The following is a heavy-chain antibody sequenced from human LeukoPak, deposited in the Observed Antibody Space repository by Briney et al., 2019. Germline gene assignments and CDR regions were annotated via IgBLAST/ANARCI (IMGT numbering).Heavy chain of an antibody. J-gene: IGHJ4*02. D-gene: IGHD4-17*01. CDR2: IIPIFGTA. CDR3: ARESSNGDPVDY. Sequence: SVKVSCKASGYTFTSYAISWVRQAPGQGLEWMGGIIPIFGTANYAQKFQGRVTITADESTSTAYMELSSLRSEDTAVYYCARESSNGDPVDYWGQGTLVTVSS. V-gene: IGHV1-69*13. CDR1: GYTFTSYA.